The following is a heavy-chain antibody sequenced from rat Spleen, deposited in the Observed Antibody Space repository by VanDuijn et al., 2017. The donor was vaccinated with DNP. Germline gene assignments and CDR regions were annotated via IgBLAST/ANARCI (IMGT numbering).Heavy chain of an antibody. D-gene: IGHD1-2*01. J-gene: IGHJ3*01. CDR3: TRDYYSSSFVY. CDR1: GFTFSNYW. CDR2: ICSGGST. V-gene: IGHV2-15*01. Sequence: VQLVESGGDLVQPGRSLKVSCVASGFTFSNYWLAWIRQVPGKGLEWVGAICSGGSTDYNSTLKSRLSITRDTSKSQVFLKMNSLQTEDTAIYFCTRDYYSSSFVYWGQGTLVTVSS.